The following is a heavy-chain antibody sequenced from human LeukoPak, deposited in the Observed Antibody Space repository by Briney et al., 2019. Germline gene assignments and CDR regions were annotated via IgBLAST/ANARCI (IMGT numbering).Heavy chain of an antibody. CDR2: ISAYNGIT. CDR1: GYTFTSYG. J-gene: IGHJ3*02. CDR3: ARDFGYSSGWYNGFDI. V-gene: IGHV1-18*01. D-gene: IGHD6-19*01. Sequence: ASVKVSCKASGYTFTSYGISWVRQAPGQGLEWMGWISAYNGITNYAQKLQGRVTMTTDTSTSTAYMELRSLRSDDTAVYYCARDFGYSSGWYNGFDIRGQGTMVTVSS.